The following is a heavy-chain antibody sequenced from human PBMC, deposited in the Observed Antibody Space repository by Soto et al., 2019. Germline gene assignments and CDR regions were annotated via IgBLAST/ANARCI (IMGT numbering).Heavy chain of an antibody. D-gene: IGHD3-16*02. V-gene: IGHV4-34*01. CDR1: GGSFSGYY. CDR2: INHSGST. J-gene: IGHJ5*02. CDR3: ARLTFGGVIVLRGYSLWWFDP. Sequence: SETLSLTCAVYGGSFSGYYWSWIRQPPGKGPEWIGEINHSGSTNYNPSLKSRVTISVDTSKNQFSLKLSSVTAADTAVYYCARLTFGGVIVLRGYSLWWFDPWGQGTLVTVSS.